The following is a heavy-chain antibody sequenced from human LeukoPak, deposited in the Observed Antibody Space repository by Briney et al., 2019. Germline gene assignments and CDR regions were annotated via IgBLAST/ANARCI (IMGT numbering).Heavy chain of an antibody. CDR1: GFTFSSYA. D-gene: IGHD1-26*01. V-gene: IGHV3-23*01. CDR3: TTIVGATYVFDY. CDR2: ISGSGGST. J-gene: IGHJ4*02. Sequence: GGSLRLSCAASGFTFSSYAMSWVRQAPGKGLEWVSAISGSGGSTYYADSVKGRFTISRDNSKNTLYVQMKSLRAADTAVYYCTTIVGATYVFDYWGQGTLVTVSS.